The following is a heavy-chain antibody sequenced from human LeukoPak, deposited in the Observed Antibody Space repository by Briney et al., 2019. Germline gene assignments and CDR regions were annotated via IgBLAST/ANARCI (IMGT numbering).Heavy chain of an antibody. D-gene: IGHD5-24*01. CDR2: IHYSGNT. Sequence: SETLSLTCTLSGDSIISTIYGWGWIRQPPGKGLEWMGSIHYSGNTYYNPSLKSRVTMSVDTSKNQFSLKVRSVTATDTAVYYCARLHDLDYWGQGILVAVFS. V-gene: IGHV4-39*01. J-gene: IGHJ4*02. CDR1: GDSIISTIYG. CDR3: ARLHDLDY.